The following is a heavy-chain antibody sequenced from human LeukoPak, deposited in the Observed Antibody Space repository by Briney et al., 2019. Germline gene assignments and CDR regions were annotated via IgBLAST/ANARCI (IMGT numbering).Heavy chain of an antibody. CDR3: ARSLWFGEYDAFDI. Sequence: SETLSLTCAVSGYSISSGYYWGWIRQPPGKGLEWIGSVYHSGSTYYNPSLKSRVTISVDTSKNQFSLKLSSVTAADTAVYYCARSLWFGEYDAFDIWGQGTMVTVSS. CDR2: VYHSGST. J-gene: IGHJ3*02. V-gene: IGHV4-38-2*01. D-gene: IGHD3-10*01. CDR1: GYSISSGYY.